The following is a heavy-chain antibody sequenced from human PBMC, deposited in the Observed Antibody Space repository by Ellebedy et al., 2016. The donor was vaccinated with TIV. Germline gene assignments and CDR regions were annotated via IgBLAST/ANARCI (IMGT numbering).Heavy chain of an antibody. CDR1: GYSFATYG. Sequence: AASVKVSCKASGYSFATYGFTWVRQASGQGLEWMGWMNPDSGKTGCAQKFQGRVTMTRNNSISTAYLEVNSLTSEDTAVYYCARGGTTGEKNWFDPWGQGTLVIVSS. CDR3: ARGGTTGEKNWFDP. CDR2: MNPDSGKT. D-gene: IGHD1-1*01. V-gene: IGHV1-8*02. J-gene: IGHJ5*02.